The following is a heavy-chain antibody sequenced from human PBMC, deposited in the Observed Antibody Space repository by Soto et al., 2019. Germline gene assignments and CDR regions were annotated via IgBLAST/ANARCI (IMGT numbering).Heavy chain of an antibody. Sequence: PSETLGLTCTVSGGSISSYYWSWIRQPPGKGLEWIGYIYYSGSTNYNPSLESRVTISVDTSKNQFSLKLSSVTAADTAVYYCARGLPRGDEIYGDFDYWRQGTLVTVSS. J-gene: IGHJ4*02. D-gene: IGHD4-17*01. V-gene: IGHV4-59*01. CDR3: ARGLPRGDEIYGDFDY. CDR2: IYYSGST. CDR1: GGSISSYY.